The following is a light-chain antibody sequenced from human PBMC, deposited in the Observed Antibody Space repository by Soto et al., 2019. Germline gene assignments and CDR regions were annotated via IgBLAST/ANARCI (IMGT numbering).Light chain of an antibody. J-gene: IGKJ5*01. V-gene: IGKV3-11*01. CDR1: PSVSNS. Sequence: ESVLTQSPATLSLSPGERATVSCRASPSVSNSLAWYQHKPGQAPRLLIYDASNRATGVPTRFSGSGSGTDFTLTTSRLQPEDFATYYCQQSYSTPITFGQGTRLEI. CDR3: QQSYSTPIT. CDR2: DAS.